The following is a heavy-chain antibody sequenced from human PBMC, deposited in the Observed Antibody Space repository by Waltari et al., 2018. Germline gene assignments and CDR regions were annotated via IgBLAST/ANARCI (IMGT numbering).Heavy chain of an antibody. D-gene: IGHD1-20*01. CDR3: ARVTGTTLYAFDI. V-gene: IGHV3-30-3*01. CDR2: ISYDGSNK. J-gene: IGHJ3*02. CDR1: GFTFSSYA. Sequence: QVQLVESGGGVVQPGGSLRLSCAASGFTFSSYAMHWVRQAPGKGLEWVAVISYDGSNKYYADSVKGRFTISRDNSKNTLYLQMNSLRAEDTAVYYCARVTGTTLYAFDIWGQGTMVTVSS.